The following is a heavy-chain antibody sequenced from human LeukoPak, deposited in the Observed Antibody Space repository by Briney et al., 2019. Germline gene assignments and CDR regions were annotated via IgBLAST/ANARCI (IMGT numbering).Heavy chain of an antibody. CDR3: ARGNTSVRSFDY. V-gene: IGHV4-34*01. J-gene: IGHJ4*02. Sequence: SETLSLTCAVYGGSFSGYYWSWIRQPPGKGLEWIGEINHSGSTNYNPSLKSRVTISVDTSKNQFSLKLSSVTAADTAVYYCARGNTSVRSFDYWGQGTLVTVSS. CDR2: INHSGST. CDR1: GGSFSGYY. D-gene: IGHD1-26*01.